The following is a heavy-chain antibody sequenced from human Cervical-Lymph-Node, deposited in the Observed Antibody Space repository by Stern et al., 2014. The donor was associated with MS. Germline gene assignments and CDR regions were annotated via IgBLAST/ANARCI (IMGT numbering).Heavy chain of an antibody. CDR3: ATQGASGFGVSPTAY. Sequence: VQLVESGSELKKPGASVKVSCKASGYSFTTSAMNWVRQAPGQGLEWMGWINTNTGNPLYAQGFTGSFVFSLDTSVNTAYLEIRSLRTDDTAMYYCATQGASGFGVSPTAYWGQGTLVTVSS. D-gene: IGHD5-12*01. CDR2: INTNTGNP. V-gene: IGHV7-4-1*02. J-gene: IGHJ4*02. CDR1: GYSFTTSA.